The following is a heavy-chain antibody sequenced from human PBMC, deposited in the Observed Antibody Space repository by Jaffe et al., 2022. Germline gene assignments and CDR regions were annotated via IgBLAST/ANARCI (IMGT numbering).Heavy chain of an antibody. Sequence: QVQLVQSGAEVKKPGASVKVSCKASGYTFTSYYMHWVRQAPGQGLEWMGIINPSGGSTSYAQKFQGRVTMTRDTSTSTVYMELSSLRSEDTAVYYCARGRFLSDIVATPYFDYWGQGTLVTVSS. V-gene: IGHV1-46*01. D-gene: IGHD5-12*01. CDR2: INPSGGST. CDR3: ARGRFLSDIVATPYFDY. CDR1: GYTFTSYY. J-gene: IGHJ4*02.